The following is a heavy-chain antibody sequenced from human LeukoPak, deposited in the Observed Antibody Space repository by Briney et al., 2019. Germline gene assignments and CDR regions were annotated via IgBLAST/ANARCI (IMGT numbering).Heavy chain of an antibody. Sequence: QPGGSLRLSCAASGFTVSSNYMSWVRQAPGKGLEWVSVIYSGGSTYYADSVKGRFTISRDNSKNTLYLQMNSLRAEDTAVYYCAKGVVVPASCPDYWGQGTLVTVSS. D-gene: IGHD2-2*01. CDR2: IYSGGST. J-gene: IGHJ4*02. CDR1: GFTVSSNY. V-gene: IGHV3-66*01. CDR3: AKGVVVPASCPDY.